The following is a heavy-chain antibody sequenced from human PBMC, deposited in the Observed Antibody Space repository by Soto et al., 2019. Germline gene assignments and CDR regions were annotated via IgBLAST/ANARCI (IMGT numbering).Heavy chain of an antibody. CDR3: ARDLDGSGYDFAYYYYGMDV. Sequence: SQTLSLTCAISGDSVSSNSAAWNWIRQSPSRGLEWLGRTYYRSKWYNDYAVSVKSRITINPDTSKNQFSLQLNSVTPEDTAVYYCARDLDGSGYDFAYYYYGMDVWGQGTTVTVS. CDR1: GDSVSSNSAA. CDR2: TYYRSKWYN. J-gene: IGHJ6*02. V-gene: IGHV6-1*01. D-gene: IGHD5-12*01.